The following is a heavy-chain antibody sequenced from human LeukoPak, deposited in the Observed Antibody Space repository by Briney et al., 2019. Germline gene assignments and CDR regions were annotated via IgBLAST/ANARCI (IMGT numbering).Heavy chain of an antibody. J-gene: IGHJ4*02. CDR1: GYTFSAYD. Sequence: ASVKVSCKTSGYTFSAYDINWVRQAAGQGLEWMGWMNPNSGNTGFAQKFQGRATITRDTSITTAYLELSSLRSEDTAVYYCARAIRYQLLSDYWGQGTLVTVSS. V-gene: IGHV1-8*03. CDR3: ARAIRYQLLSDY. D-gene: IGHD2-2*01. CDR2: MNPNSGNT.